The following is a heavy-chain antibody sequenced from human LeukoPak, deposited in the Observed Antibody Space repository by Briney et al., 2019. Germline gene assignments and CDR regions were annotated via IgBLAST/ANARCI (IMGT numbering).Heavy chain of an antibody. CDR1: GFTVSSNY. V-gene: IGHV3-53*01. CDR3: ARDRVSGNYGDYGHDY. CDR2: IYSGGST. Sequence: PGGSLRLSCAASGFTVSSNYMSWVRQAPEKGLEWVSVIYSGGSTYYADSVKGRFTISRDNSKNTLYLQMNSLRAEDTAVYYCARDRVSGNYGDYGHDYWGQGTLVTVSS. D-gene: IGHD4-17*01. J-gene: IGHJ4*02.